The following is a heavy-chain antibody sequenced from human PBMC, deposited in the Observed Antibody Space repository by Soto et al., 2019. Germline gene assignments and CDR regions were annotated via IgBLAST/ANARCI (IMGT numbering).Heavy chain of an antibody. Sequence: SVKVSCKASGGTFSSYTISWVRQAPGRGLEWMGRIIPILGIANYAQKFQGRVTITADESTSTAYMELSSLRSEDTAVYYCATKVYNVLRFLEWLPPRYYYYGMDVWGQGTTVTVSS. CDR3: ATKVYNVLRFLEWLPPRYYYYGMDV. CDR1: GGTFSSYT. CDR2: IIPILGIA. D-gene: IGHD3-3*01. J-gene: IGHJ6*02. V-gene: IGHV1-69*02.